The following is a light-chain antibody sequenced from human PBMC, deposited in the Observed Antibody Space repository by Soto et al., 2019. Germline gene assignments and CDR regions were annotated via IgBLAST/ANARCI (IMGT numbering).Light chain of an antibody. CDR2: DAS. V-gene: IGKV3-11*01. CDR3: QQRSNWPPSIT. J-gene: IGKJ5*01. CDR1: QSVGSY. Sequence: EIVLTQSPATLSLSPGERATLSCRASQSVGSYLAWCQQKPGQAPRLLIYDASNRATGIPARFSGSGSGTDFTLTISSLEPEDFAVYYCQQRSNWPPSITFGQGTRLEIK.